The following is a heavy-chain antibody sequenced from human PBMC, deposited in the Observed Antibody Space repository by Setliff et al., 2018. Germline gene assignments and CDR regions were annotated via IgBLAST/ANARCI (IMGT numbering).Heavy chain of an antibody. CDR2: TKEDGSEK. J-gene: IGHJ5*02. CDR3: ARDNTLFGVVITGSWFDP. D-gene: IGHD3-3*01. Sequence: GGSLRLSCTASGLSYINDWVSWVRQAPGKGLEWVANTKEDGSEKYYVDAVKGRFTISRDNAKNSLYLQMNSLRVEDTAVYYCARDNTLFGVVITGSWFDPWGQGTLVTVSS. V-gene: IGHV3-7*01. CDR1: GLSYINDW.